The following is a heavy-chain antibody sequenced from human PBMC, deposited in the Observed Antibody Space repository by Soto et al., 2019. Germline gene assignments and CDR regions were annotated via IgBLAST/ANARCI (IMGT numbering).Heavy chain of an antibody. D-gene: IGHD3-22*01. CDR3: VRHKCHSSDPSAY. Sequence: SETLSLTCAVSGGSISSGGYSWSWIRQPPGKGLEWIGCIYYSGSTYYNPSLKSRVTISVDRSKNQFSLKLSSVTAADTAVYYCVRHKCHSSDPSAYWGQGNMVTGSS. V-gene: IGHV4-30-2*03. J-gene: IGHJ4*02. CDR1: GGSISSGGYS. CDR2: IYYSGST.